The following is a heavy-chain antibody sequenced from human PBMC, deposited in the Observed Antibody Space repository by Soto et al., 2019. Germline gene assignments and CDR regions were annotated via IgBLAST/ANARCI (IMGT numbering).Heavy chain of an antibody. CDR1: GGTFSSYT. CDR2: ISAYNGNT. V-gene: IGHV1-18*01. D-gene: IGHD2-15*01. J-gene: IGHJ4*02. Sequence: ASVKVSCKASGGTFSSYTISWVRQAPGQGLEWMGWISAYNGNTNYAQKLQGRVTMTTDTSTSTAYMELRSLRSDDTAVYYCAKYDRGIDYWGQGTLVTVSS. CDR3: AKYDRGIDY.